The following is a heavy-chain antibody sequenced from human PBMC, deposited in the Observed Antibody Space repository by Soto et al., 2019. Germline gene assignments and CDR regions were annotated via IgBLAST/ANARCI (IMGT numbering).Heavy chain of an antibody. J-gene: IGHJ3*02. CDR3: ASQGGGPNELGGAFDI. V-gene: IGHV3-53*04. CDR1: GFTFSSYW. D-gene: IGHD6-6*01. CDR2: IYSGGST. Sequence: GGSLRLSCAASGFTFSSYWMSWVRQAPGKGLEWVSVIYSGGSTYYADSVKGRFTISRHNSKNTLYLQMNSLRAEDTAVYYCASQGGGPNELGGAFDIWGQGTMVTVSS.